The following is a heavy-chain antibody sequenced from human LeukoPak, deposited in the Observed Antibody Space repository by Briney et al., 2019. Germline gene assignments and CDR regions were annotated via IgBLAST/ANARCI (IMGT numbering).Heavy chain of an antibody. CDR3: AREPAARGGRSIAVADDAFDI. CDR2: INSDGSST. Sequence: PGGSLRLSCAASGFTFSSYWMLWVRQAPGKGLVWVSRINSDGSSTSYADSVKGRFTISRDNAKNTLYLQMNSLRAEDTAVYYCAREPAARGGRSIAVADDAFDIWGQGTMVTVSS. J-gene: IGHJ3*02. V-gene: IGHV3-74*01. D-gene: IGHD6-19*01. CDR1: GFTFSSYW.